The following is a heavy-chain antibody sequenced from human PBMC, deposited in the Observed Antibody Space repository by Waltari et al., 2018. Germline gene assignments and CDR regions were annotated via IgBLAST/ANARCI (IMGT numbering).Heavy chain of an antibody. D-gene: IGHD3-22*01. CDR2: IRSKAYGGTT. Sequence: EVQLVESGGGLVQPGRSLRLSCTASGFTFGDYAMSWVHQAPGKGLAWVGFIRSKAYGGTTEYAASVKGRFTISRDDSKSIAYLQMNSLKTEDTAVYYCTRITMIVVVYYYYGMDVWGQGTTVTVSS. J-gene: IGHJ6*02. CDR3: TRITMIVVVYYYYGMDV. V-gene: IGHV3-49*04. CDR1: GFTFGDYA.